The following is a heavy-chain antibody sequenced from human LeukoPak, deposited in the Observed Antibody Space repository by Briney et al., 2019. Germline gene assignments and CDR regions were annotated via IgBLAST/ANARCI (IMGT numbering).Heavy chain of an antibody. CDR2: ISWNSGSI. D-gene: IGHD5-18*01. CDR1: GFTFDDYA. CDR3: AKDVDTATRGGMDV. V-gene: IGHV3-9*01. J-gene: IGHJ6*02. Sequence: QPGRSLRLSCAVSGFTFDDYAMHWVRQAPGKGLEWVSGISWNSGSIGYADSVKGRFTISRDNAKNSLYLQMNSLRAEDTALYYCAKDVDTATRGGMDVWGQGTTVTVSS.